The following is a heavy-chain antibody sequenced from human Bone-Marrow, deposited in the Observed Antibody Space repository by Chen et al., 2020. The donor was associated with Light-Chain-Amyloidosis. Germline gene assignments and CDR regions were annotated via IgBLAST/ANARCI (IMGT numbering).Heavy chain of an antibody. CDR2: INHSGNT. CDR1: GYSISSGYS. D-gene: IGHD3-22*01. V-gene: IGHV4-38-2*02. Sequence: QVQLQESGPGLVKPSETLSLTCSVSGYSISSGYSWGWIRQPPGKGLEWIAMINHSGNTYQNPTLKSRVTISVDTSKNQFYLKMGSVIAADTAVYYCARESTRGQVLGESRGYALWGRGTLVTVSS. J-gene: IGHJ2*01. CDR3: ARESTRGQVLGESRGYAL.